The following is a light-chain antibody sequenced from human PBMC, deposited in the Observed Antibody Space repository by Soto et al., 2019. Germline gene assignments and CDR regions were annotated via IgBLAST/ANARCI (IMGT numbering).Light chain of an antibody. Sequence: QSALTQPASVSGSPGQSITISCTGTSSDVCGYNYVSWYQQHPGKAPKLMIYEVSNRPSGVSNRFSGSKSGNTVSLTISGLQAEDGADYYCSSYTSSSTRAVVFGGGTKRTVL. CDR1: SSDVCGYNY. J-gene: IGLJ2*01. CDR2: EVS. CDR3: SSYTSSSTRAVV. V-gene: IGLV2-14*01.